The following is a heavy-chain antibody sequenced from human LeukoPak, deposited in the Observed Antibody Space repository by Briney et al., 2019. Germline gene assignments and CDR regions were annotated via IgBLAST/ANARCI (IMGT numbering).Heavy chain of an antibody. Sequence: SETLSLTCTVSGGSFSSSSYYWGWIRQPPGKGLEGIGNVYYRVSTYHNPSLNSRVTISVDTSKKQFSLELSSVTAADTAVYYCTRVVLLYFGESPRYFDYWGQGSLVTVSS. J-gene: IGHJ4*02. V-gene: IGHV4-39*01. CDR3: TRVVLLYFGESPRYFDY. D-gene: IGHD3-10*01. CDR1: GGSFSSSSYY. CDR2: VYYRVST.